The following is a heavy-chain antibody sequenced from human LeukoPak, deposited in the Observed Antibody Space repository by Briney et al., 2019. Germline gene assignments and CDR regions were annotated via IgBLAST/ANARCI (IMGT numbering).Heavy chain of an antibody. CDR1: GFTFDDYA. V-gene: IGHV3-9*03. CDR3: AKEGIYCSSTSCSKPFDY. Sequence: GGALRLSCAASGFTFDDYAMHWVRQAPGKGLEWVSGISWNSGSIGYADSVKGRFTISRDNAKNSLYLQMNSLRAEDMALYYCAKEGIYCSSTSCSKPFDYWGQGTLATVSS. CDR2: ISWNSGSI. J-gene: IGHJ4*02. D-gene: IGHD2-2*01.